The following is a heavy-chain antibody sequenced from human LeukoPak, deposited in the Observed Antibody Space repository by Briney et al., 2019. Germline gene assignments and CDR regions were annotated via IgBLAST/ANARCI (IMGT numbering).Heavy chain of an antibody. D-gene: IGHD6-13*01. CDR1: GFTLHNDW. CDR3: ARLTAAQTYDC. Sequence: PGGSLRLSCAGAGFTLHNDWMSWVRQAPGKGLEWVANIRQDGNEKYYVDSVKGRFTISRDNPKNSLYLQMNSLRAEDTAIYYCARLTAAQTYDCWGQGTLVTVSS. V-gene: IGHV3-7*04. J-gene: IGHJ4*02. CDR2: IRQDGNEK.